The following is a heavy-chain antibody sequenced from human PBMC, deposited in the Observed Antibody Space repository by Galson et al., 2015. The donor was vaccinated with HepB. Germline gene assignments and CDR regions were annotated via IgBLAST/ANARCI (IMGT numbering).Heavy chain of an antibody. D-gene: IGHD2-2*01. CDR3: AKGGCTSARCRVDN. CDR1: GFTFSSYA. J-gene: IGHJ4*02. CDR2: ISGGDGTT. Sequence: SLRLSCAASGFTFSSYAMNWVRQAPGKGLEWVSGISGGDGTTDYADSVKGRFAISRDNSRNMLYLQMSSLRAEDTAVYYCAKGGCTSARCRVDNWGQGTLVTVSS. V-gene: IGHV3-23*01.